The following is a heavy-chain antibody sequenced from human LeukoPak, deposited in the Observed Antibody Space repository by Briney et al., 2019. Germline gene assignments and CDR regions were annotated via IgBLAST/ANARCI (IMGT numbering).Heavy chain of an antibody. CDR2: IYYSGST. J-gene: IGHJ3*02. CDR1: GVSISSYY. D-gene: IGHD3-22*01. CDR3: AISTFHYDSSRSAFDI. Sequence: PSETLSLTCTVSGVSISSYYWSWFRQPPGKGVEWIGCIYYSGSTNYSPALKSRVTISIDTSKNQFSLKLSSVTAADTAVYYCAISTFHYDSSRSAFDIWGQGTMVTVSP. V-gene: IGHV4-59*08.